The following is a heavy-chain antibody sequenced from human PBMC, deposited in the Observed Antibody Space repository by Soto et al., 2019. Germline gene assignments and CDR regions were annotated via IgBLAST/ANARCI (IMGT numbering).Heavy chain of an antibody. CDR3: VRDEISSAGLDP. V-gene: IGHV1-18*01. CDR2: ISTHNGNT. J-gene: IGHJ5*02. Sequence: ASVKVSCKASGYTFTKHAIHWVRQAPGQSLEWMGWISTHNGNTYYAQNFQGRVTMTSDTPTSTVYMELRSLRSDDTAFYYCVRDEISSAGLDPWGQGTLVTVSS. CDR1: GYTFTKHA.